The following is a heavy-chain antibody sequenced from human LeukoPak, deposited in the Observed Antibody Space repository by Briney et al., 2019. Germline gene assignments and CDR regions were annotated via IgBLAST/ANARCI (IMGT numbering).Heavy chain of an antibody. D-gene: IGHD2-2*01. Sequence: ASVKVSCKASGGTFSSYAISWVRQAPGQGLEWMGGIIPIFGTANYAQKFQGRVTITADESTSTAYMELSSLRSEDTAVYYCARGGYCSSTSCYDWGRWFDPWGQGTLVTVSS. J-gene: IGHJ5*02. CDR2: IIPIFGTA. V-gene: IGHV1-69*13. CDR3: ARGGYCSSTSCYDWGRWFDP. CDR1: GGTFSSYA.